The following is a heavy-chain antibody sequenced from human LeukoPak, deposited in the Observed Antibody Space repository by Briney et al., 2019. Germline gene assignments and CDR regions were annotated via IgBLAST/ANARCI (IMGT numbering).Heavy chain of an antibody. CDR2: IYTSGST. V-gene: IGHV4-4*07. CDR1: GGSISSYY. Sequence: SETLSLTCTVSGGSISSYYWSWIRQPAGKGLEWIGRIYTSGSTNYNPSLKSRVTMSVDSSKNQFSLKLSSVTAADTAVYYCASAGYCSGGSCYPADYYGMDVWGQGTTVTVSS. D-gene: IGHD2-15*01. CDR3: ASAGYCSGGSCYPADYYGMDV. J-gene: IGHJ6*02.